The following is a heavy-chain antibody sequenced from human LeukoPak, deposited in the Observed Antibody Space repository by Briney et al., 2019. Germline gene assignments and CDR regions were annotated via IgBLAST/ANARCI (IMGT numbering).Heavy chain of an antibody. CDR2: ISYDGSNK. J-gene: IGHJ3*02. CDR3: ATSEQYYYDSSRYSHDALDI. Sequence: GGSLRLSCAASGFTFSSYGMHWVRQAPGKGLEWVAVISYDGSNKYYADSVKGRFTISRDNSKNTLYLQMNSLRAEDTAVYYCATSEQYYYDSSRYSHDALDIWGQRTMITFSA. V-gene: IGHV3-30*03. D-gene: IGHD3-22*01. CDR1: GFTFSSYG.